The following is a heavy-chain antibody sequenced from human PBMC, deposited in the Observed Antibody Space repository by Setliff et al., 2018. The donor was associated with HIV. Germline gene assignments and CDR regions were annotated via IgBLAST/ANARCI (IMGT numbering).Heavy chain of an antibody. CDR2: IYYSGST. D-gene: IGHD3-10*01. J-gene: IGHJ4*02. Sequence: KPSETLSLTCTVSGGSISSGNYYWSWIRQHPGKGLEWIGYIYYSGSTYYNPSLKSRVTMSTDTSRNQFSLRLTSVTAADTALYYCARGAPYGSGRHRWNSWGQGTLVTVSS. CDR1: GGSISSGNYY. CDR3: ARGAPYGSGRHRWNS. V-gene: IGHV4-30-4*08.